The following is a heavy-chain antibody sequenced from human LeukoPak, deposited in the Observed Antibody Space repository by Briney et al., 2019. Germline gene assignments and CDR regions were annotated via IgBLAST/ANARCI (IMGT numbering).Heavy chain of an antibody. V-gene: IGHV1-69*13. CDR3: ARALKLLPRYYYYMDV. CDR1: GGTFSSYA. Sequence: GASVKVSCKASGGTFSSYAISWVRQAPGQGLEWMGGIIPIFGTANYAQKFQGRVTITADESTSTAYMELSSLRSEDTAVYYCARALKLLPRYYYYMDVWGKGTTVTVSS. D-gene: IGHD4-23*01. CDR2: IIPIFGTA. J-gene: IGHJ6*03.